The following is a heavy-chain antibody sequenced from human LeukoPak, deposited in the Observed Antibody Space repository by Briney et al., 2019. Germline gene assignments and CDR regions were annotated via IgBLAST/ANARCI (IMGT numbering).Heavy chain of an antibody. CDR3: ARVRFASYSSGYFDY. CDR1: GFTVSSNY. D-gene: IGHD6-19*01. V-gene: IGHV3-53*01. CDR2: ICSGGTT. J-gene: IGHJ4*02. Sequence: GGSLRLSCAASGFTVSSNYMSWVRQAPGKGLEWGSVICSGGTTYYAASVKGRFTSSRANSKNTLYLQMNRLRAEDTAVYYCARVRFASYSSGYFDYWGQGTLVTVSS.